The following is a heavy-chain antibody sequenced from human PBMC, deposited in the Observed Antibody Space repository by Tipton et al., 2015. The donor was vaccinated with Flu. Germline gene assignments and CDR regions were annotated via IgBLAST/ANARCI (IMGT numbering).Heavy chain of an antibody. D-gene: IGHD3-22*01. V-gene: IGHV1-18*01. CDR1: GYTFTSYG. CDR3: ARVHGVYYYDSSGYYPSDY. Sequence: QLVQSGAEVKKPGASVKVSCKASGYTFTSYGISWVRQAPGQGLEWMGWISAYNGNTNYAQKLQGRVTMTTDTSTSTAYMELRSLRSDDTAVYYCARVHGVYYYDSSGYYPSDYWGQGTLVTVSS. CDR2: ISAYNGNT. J-gene: IGHJ4*02.